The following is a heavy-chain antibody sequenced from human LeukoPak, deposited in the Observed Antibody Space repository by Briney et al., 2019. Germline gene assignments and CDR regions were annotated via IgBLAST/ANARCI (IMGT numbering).Heavy chain of an antibody. D-gene: IGHD4-17*01. Sequence: PSETLSLTCTVSGGSISSYYWSWIRQPPGKGLEWIGYIYYSGSTNYNPSLKSRVTISVDTSKNQFSLKLSSVTAADTAVYYCARGLSWDYGDHVWYFDLWGRGTLVTVSS. V-gene: IGHV4-59*01. CDR3: ARGLSWDYGDHVWYFDL. CDR1: GGSISSYY. J-gene: IGHJ2*01. CDR2: IYYSGST.